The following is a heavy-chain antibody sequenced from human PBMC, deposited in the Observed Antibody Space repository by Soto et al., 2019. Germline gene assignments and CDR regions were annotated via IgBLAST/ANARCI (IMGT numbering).Heavy chain of an antibody. CDR1: GYTLTELS. CDR3: ATLRAGTTIFAY. J-gene: IGHJ4*02. CDR2: FDPEDGET. V-gene: IGHV1-24*01. Sequence: ASVKVSCKVSGYTLTELSMHWVRQAPGKGLEWMGGFDPEDGETIYAQKFQGRVTMTADTSTDTDYMELSSLRSEDTAVYSCATLRAGTTIFAYCGQGTLVTVSS. D-gene: IGHD1-7*01.